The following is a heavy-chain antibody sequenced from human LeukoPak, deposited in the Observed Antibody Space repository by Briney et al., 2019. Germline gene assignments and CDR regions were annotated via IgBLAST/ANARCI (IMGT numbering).Heavy chain of an antibody. J-gene: IGHJ4*02. CDR2: ISAYNGNT. CDR3: ARRGGPYYYGSGSYYFDY. CDR1: GYTFTSYG. D-gene: IGHD3-10*01. Sequence: ASVKVSCKASGYTFTSYGISWVRQAPGQGLEWMGWISAYNGNTNYAQKLQGRVTMTTDTSTSTAYMELRSLRSDDTAVYYCARRGGPYYYGSGSYYFDYWGQGTLVTVSS. V-gene: IGHV1-18*01.